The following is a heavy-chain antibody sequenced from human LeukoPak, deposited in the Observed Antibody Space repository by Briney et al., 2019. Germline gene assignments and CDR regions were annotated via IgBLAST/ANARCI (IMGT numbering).Heavy chain of an antibody. V-gene: IGHV3-64*01. Sequence: GGSLRLSCAASGFTFSSYAMHWVRQAPGKGLEYVSAISSNGGSTYYANSMKGRLTISRDNSKNTLYLQMGSLRAEDMAVYYCARDSDSSGYYYGMDVWGQGTTVTVSS. J-gene: IGHJ6*02. CDR2: ISSNGGST. CDR1: GFTFSSYA. D-gene: IGHD3-22*01. CDR3: ARDSDSSGYYYGMDV.